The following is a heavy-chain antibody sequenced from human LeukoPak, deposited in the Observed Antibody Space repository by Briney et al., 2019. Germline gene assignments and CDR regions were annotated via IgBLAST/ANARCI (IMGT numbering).Heavy chain of an antibody. CDR3: ASVGYDDAFDI. D-gene: IGHD1-26*01. Sequence: PSETLSLTCAVYGGSFSGYYWSWIRQPPGKGLEWIGEINHSGSTNYNPSLKSRVTISVDTSKNQFSLKLSSVTAADTAVYYCASVGYDDAFDIWGQGTLVTVSS. V-gene: IGHV4-34*01. CDR1: GGSFSGYY. CDR2: INHSGST. J-gene: IGHJ3*02.